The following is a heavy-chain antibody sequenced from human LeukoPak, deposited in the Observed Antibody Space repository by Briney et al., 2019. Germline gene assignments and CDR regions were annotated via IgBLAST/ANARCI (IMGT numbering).Heavy chain of an antibody. Sequence: GGSLRLSCAASGFTFSSYAMHWVRQAPGKGLEWVAVISYDGSNKYYADSVKGRSTISRDNSKNTLYLQMNSLRAEDTAVYYCARDRGQWLVQGIDYWGQGTLVTVSS. CDR2: ISYDGSNK. D-gene: IGHD6-19*01. CDR3: ARDRGQWLVQGIDY. V-gene: IGHV3-30*14. J-gene: IGHJ4*02. CDR1: GFTFSSYA.